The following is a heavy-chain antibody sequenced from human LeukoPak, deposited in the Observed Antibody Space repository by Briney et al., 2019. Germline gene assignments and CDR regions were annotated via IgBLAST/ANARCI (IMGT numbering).Heavy chain of an antibody. D-gene: IGHD3-16*01. CDR2: ISSSSSYI. V-gene: IGHV3-21*01. CDR1: GFTFSSYS. CDR3: ARDWGTYFDY. Sequence: NAGGSLRLSCAASGFTFSSYSMNWVRQAPGKGLEWVSSISSSSSYIYYADSVKGRFTISRDNAKNSLYLQMNSLRAEDTAVYYCARDWGTYFDYWGQGTLVTVSS. J-gene: IGHJ4*02.